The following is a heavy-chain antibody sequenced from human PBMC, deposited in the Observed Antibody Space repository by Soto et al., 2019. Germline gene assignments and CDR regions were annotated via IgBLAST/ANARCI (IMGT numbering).Heavy chain of an antibody. Sequence: SETLSLTCAVYGGSFSGYYWSWIRQPPGKGLEWIGEINHSGSTNYNPSLKSRVTISVDTSKNQFSLKLSSVTAADTAVYYCASSPPNADGYNDYWGQGTLVTVSS. CDR3: ASSPPNADGYNDY. J-gene: IGHJ4*02. CDR1: GGSFSGYY. CDR2: INHSGST. D-gene: IGHD5-12*01. V-gene: IGHV4-34*01.